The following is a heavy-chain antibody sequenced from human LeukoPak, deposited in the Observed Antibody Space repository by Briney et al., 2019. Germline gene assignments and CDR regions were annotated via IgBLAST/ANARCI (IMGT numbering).Heavy chain of an antibody. CDR1: GFTFSSYA. J-gene: IGHJ4*02. CDR3: ARDPTAGRLLYYFEY. D-gene: IGHD6-13*01. Sequence: PGGSQRLSCAASGFTFSSYAMSWVRQAPGKGLEWVSAISGSGGSTYYADSVKGRFTISRDNSKNTLYLQMNSLRAEDTAVYYCARDPTAGRLLYYFEYWGQGTLVTVSS. V-gene: IGHV3-23*01. CDR2: ISGSGGST.